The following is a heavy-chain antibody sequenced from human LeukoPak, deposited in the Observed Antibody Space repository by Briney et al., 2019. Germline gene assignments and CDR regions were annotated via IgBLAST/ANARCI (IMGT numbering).Heavy chain of an antibody. Sequence: GASVKVSCKASGYTFTSYDINWVRQATGQGLEWMGWMNPNSGVTNYAQKFQGRVTMTRDTSITTAYMELSRLTSDDTAVYYCARGHCSSTSCYWVVRWFDPWGQGTLVTVSS. J-gene: IGHJ5*02. D-gene: IGHD2-2*01. CDR2: MNPNSGVT. CDR1: GYTFTSYD. V-gene: IGHV1-2*02. CDR3: ARGHCSSTSCYWVVRWFDP.